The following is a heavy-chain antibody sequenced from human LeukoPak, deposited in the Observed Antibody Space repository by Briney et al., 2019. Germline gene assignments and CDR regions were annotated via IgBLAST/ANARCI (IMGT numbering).Heavy chain of an antibody. CDR1: GGSISSGSYY. D-gene: IGHD2/OR15-2a*01. CDR3: ARGPLLPPFDY. CDR2: IYTSGST. J-gene: IGHJ4*02. Sequence: SQTLSLTCTVSGGSISSGSYYWSWIRQPAGKGLEWIGRIYTSGSTNYNPSLKSRVTISVDTSKNQFSLKLSSVTAADTAVYYWARGPLLPPFDYWGQGTLVTVSS. V-gene: IGHV4-61*02.